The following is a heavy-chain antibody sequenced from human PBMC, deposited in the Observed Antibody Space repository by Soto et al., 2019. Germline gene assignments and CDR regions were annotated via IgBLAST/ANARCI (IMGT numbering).Heavy chain of an antibody. CDR1: GYSFTSYW. J-gene: IGHJ6*02. V-gene: IGHV5-51*01. CDR3: ARHGGSCSSTSCYSIYYYGMDV. D-gene: IGHD2-2*02. CDR2: IYPGDSDT. Sequence: GESLKISCKGSGYSFTSYWIGWVRQMPGKGLEWMGIIYPGDSDTRYSPSFQGQVTISADKSISTAYLQWSSLKASDTAMYYCARHGGSCSSTSCYSIYYYGMDVWGQGTTVTVSS.